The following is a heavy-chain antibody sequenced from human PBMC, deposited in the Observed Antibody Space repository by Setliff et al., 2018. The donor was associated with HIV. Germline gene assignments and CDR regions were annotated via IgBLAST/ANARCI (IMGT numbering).Heavy chain of an antibody. CDR2: ISYSEYT. CDR1: GDPINSHY. J-gene: IGHJ3*02. CDR3: ARGVTHPPPFGAFDI. D-gene: IGHD5-18*01. V-gene: IGHV4-59*11. Sequence: PSETLSLTCTVSGDPINSHYWSWIRQPPGEGLEWIGHISYSEYTNYNPSLKSRVTISLDTSKKHFSLDLYSVTAADTAVYYCARGVTHPPPFGAFDIWGLGTLVTVSS.